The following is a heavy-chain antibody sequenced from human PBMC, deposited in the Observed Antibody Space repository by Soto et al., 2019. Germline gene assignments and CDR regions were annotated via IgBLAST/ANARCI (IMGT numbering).Heavy chain of an antibody. Sequence: GGSLRLSCAASGFTFSFYGMHWVRQAPGKGLEWVAVISYDGSNKFYADSVKGRFTISRDNSKNTLYLQMNSLRAEDTAVYYCAKGKEMATITSFDYWGQGTLVTVSS. D-gene: IGHD5-12*01. CDR3: AKGKEMATITSFDY. CDR1: GFTFSFYG. V-gene: IGHV3-30*18. J-gene: IGHJ4*02. CDR2: ISYDGSNK.